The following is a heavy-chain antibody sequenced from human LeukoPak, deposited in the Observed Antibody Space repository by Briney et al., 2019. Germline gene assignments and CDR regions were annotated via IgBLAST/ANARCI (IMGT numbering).Heavy chain of an antibody. CDR3: ARGGLELDDAFDI. Sequence: GGSLRLSCAASGFTFSSYGMHWVRQAPGKGLEWVAFIRYDGSNKYYADSVKGRFTISRDNSKNTLYLQMNSLRAEDTAVYYCARGGLELDDAFDIWGQGTMVTVSS. D-gene: IGHD1-7*01. V-gene: IGHV3-30*02. J-gene: IGHJ3*02. CDR1: GFTFSSYG. CDR2: IRYDGSNK.